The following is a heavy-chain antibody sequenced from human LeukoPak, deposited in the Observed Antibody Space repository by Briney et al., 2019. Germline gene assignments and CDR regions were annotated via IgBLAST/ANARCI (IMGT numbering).Heavy chain of an antibody. Sequence: PSETLSLTCTVSGGSISSYYWSWIRQPPGKGLEWIGYIYYSGSTNYNPSLKSRVTISVDTSKNQFSLKLSSVTAADTAVYYCARVIAVAGAFNAFDIWGQGTMVTDSS. CDR1: GGSISSYY. CDR2: IYYSGST. V-gene: IGHV4-59*01. CDR3: ARVIAVAGAFNAFDI. J-gene: IGHJ3*02. D-gene: IGHD6-19*01.